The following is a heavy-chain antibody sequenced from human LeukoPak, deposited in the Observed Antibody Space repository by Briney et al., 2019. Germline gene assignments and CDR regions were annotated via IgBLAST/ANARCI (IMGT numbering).Heavy chain of an antibody. J-gene: IGHJ4*02. D-gene: IGHD5-18*01. V-gene: IGHV3-15*01. CDR1: GLTFTNAW. Sequence: PGGSLRLSCAAPGLTFTNAWMSWVRQAPGKGLEWVGRIKSKSVGGTTDYAAPVKGRFTISRDDSKNTLYLQMNSLKTEDTAVYYCVDTPFDYWGQGTLVTVSS. CDR2: IKSKSVGGTT. CDR3: VDTPFDY.